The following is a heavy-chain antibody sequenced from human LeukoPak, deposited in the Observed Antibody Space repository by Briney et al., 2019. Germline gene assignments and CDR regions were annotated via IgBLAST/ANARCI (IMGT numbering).Heavy chain of an antibody. CDR1: GFTFSSYA. CDR3: AKDSGYDSSGYPFNWFDP. Sequence: GGSLRLSCAAFGFTFSSYAMSWVRQAPGKGLEWVSAISGSGGSTYYADSVKGRFTISRDNSKNTLYLQMNSLRAEDTAVYYCAKDSGYDSSGYPFNWFDPWGQGTLVTVSS. D-gene: IGHD3-22*01. V-gene: IGHV3-23*01. CDR2: ISGSGGST. J-gene: IGHJ5*02.